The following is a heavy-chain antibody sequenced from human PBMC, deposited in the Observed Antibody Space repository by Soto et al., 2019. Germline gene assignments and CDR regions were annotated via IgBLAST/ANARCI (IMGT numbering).Heavy chain of an antibody. CDR3: ASTTVVTQGPSYFDY. CDR2: IYYSGST. D-gene: IGHD4-17*01. Sequence: QVQLQESGPGLVKPSQTLSLTCTVSGGSISSGGYYWSWIRQHPGKGLEWIGYIYYSGSTYYNPSLKSRVHIYEGPSTNQFSLKLSSVTAADTAVYYCASTTVVTQGPSYFDYWGQGTLVTVSS. CDR1: GGSISSGGYY. V-gene: IGHV4-31*03. J-gene: IGHJ4*02.